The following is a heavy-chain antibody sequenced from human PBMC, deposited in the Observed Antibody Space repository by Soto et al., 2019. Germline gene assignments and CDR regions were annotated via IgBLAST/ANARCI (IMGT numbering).Heavy chain of an antibody. Sequence: TLSLTCAVSGGSISSGGYSWSWIRQPPGKGLEWIGYIYHSGSTYYNPSLKSRVTISVDRSKNQFSLKLSSVTAAATAVYYCARGLLLVRIYWGPGTLVSVSS. V-gene: IGHV4-30-2*01. D-gene: IGHD6-13*01. CDR2: IYHSGST. CDR1: GGSISSGGYS. J-gene: IGHJ4*02. CDR3: ARGLLLVRIY.